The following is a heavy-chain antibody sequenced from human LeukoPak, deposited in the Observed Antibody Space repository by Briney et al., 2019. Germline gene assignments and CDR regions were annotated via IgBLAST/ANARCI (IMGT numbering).Heavy chain of an antibody. CDR3: ARVERGAYSASWYLDY. CDR2: INPNSGGT. Sequence: ASVKVSCKASGYTFTNYYIHWVRQAPGQGLEWMGWINPNSGGTNYAQKFQGRVTMTRDTSIGTAYMELSRLRSDDTAVYYCARVERGAYSASWYLDYWGQGTLVTVSS. CDR1: GYTFTNYY. J-gene: IGHJ4*02. V-gene: IGHV1-2*02. D-gene: IGHD6-13*01.